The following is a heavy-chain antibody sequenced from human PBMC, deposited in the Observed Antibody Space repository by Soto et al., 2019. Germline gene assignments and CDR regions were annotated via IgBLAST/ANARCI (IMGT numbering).Heavy chain of an antibody. J-gene: IGHJ4*02. Sequence: QVQLVQSGAEVKKPGSSVKVSCKASGGTFSTSTFTWVRQAPGQGLEWMGRTIPLLNVADYAQDFQGRVTITAAKSTSTAYMELTSLTSKDTAVYYCVRDSPIGSTYSGYDAIDSWGQGTLVTVSS. CDR1: GGTFSTST. CDR3: VRDSPIGSTYSGYDAIDS. V-gene: IGHV1-69*08. CDR2: TIPLLNVA. D-gene: IGHD5-12*01.